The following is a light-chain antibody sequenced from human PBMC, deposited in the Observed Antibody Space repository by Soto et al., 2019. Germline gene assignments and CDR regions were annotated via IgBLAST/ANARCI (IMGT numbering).Light chain of an antibody. J-gene: IGLJ1*01. V-gene: IGLV1-40*01. Sequence: QSVLTQPPSVSGAPGQRVTISCTGSSSNIGAGYDVHWYQQLPGTAPKLLIYGNSNRPSGVPDRFSGSKSGTSASLAITGLQAEDEADYYCQSYDSNLSGFYVFGTGTKVTDL. CDR3: QSYDSNLSGFYV. CDR2: GNS. CDR1: SSNIGAGYD.